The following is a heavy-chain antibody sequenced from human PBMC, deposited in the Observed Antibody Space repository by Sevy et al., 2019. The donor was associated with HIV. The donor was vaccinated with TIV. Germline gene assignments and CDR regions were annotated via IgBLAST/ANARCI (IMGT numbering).Heavy chain of an antibody. CDR1: GFTFSSYG. Sequence: GGSLRLSCAASGFTFSSYGMHWVRQAPGKGLEWVAVIWYDGSSKYYADSVKGRFTVSRDNSKNTLYLQMNSLRAEDTAVYYCAREKLLPFTVTMVRGALSYYFDSWGQGTLVTVSS. CDR2: IWYDGSSK. D-gene: IGHD3-10*01. V-gene: IGHV3-33*01. J-gene: IGHJ4*02. CDR3: AREKLLPFTVTMVRGALSYYFDS.